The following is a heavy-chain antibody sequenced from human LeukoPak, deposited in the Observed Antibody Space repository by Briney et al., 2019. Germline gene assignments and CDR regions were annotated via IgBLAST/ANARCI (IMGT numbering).Heavy chain of an antibody. Sequence: GGSLRLSCAASGFTFSSYAMHWVRQAPGKGLKCVSFIRYDGSNKFYADSVKGRFTISRDTSKNTLYLQMNSLRTEDSAMYYCAKAGYCATAGCPDYYYMDVWGRGTTVTVSS. CDR2: IRYDGSNK. V-gene: IGHV3-30*02. D-gene: IGHD2-8*01. CDR1: GFTFSSYA. J-gene: IGHJ6*03. CDR3: AKAGYCATAGCPDYYYMDV.